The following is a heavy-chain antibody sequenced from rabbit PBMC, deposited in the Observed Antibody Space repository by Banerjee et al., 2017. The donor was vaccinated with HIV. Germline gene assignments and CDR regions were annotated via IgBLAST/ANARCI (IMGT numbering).Heavy chain of an antibody. J-gene: IGHJ4*01. D-gene: IGHD2-1*01. V-gene: IGHV1S40*01. CDR3: ARDNGGVDNIYFSL. CDR2: IWAGSSGST. Sequence: QSLEESGGGLVQPEGSLTLTCTASGFSFSSSYHMCWVRQAPGKGLEWIACIWAGSSGSTYYASWAKGRFTISKTSSTTVTLQMTSLTAADTATYFCARDNGGVDNIYFSLWGQGTLVTVS. CDR1: GFSFSSSYH.